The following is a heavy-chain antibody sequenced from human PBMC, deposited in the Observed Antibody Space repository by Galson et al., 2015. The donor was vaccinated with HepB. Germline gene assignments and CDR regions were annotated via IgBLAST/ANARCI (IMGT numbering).Heavy chain of an antibody. CDR1: GDSVSSNSAA. V-gene: IGHV6-1*01. D-gene: IGHD3-16*02. CDR3: ARVKYDYVWGSYRWDFDY. CDR2: TYYRSKWYN. Sequence: CAISGDSVSSNSAAWNWIRQSPSRGLEWLGRTYYRSKWYNDYAVSVKSRITINPDTSKNQFSLQLNSVTPEDTAVYYCARVKYDYVWGSYRWDFDYWGQGTLVTVSS. J-gene: IGHJ4*02.